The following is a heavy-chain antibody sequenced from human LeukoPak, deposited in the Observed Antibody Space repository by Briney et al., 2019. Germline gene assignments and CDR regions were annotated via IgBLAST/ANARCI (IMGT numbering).Heavy chain of an antibody. CDR1: GFTFSSFY. Sequence: GGSRRLSCAASGFTFSSFYMSWVRQAPGKGLEWVANIKQDGSEEYYVDSVKGRFTISRDNAKNSLYLQMNSLRAEDTAVYYCARLPYYDFWSGYYMDVWGKGTTVTVSS. D-gene: IGHD3-3*01. CDR3: ARLPYYDFWSGYYMDV. J-gene: IGHJ6*03. CDR2: IKQDGSEE. V-gene: IGHV3-7*01.